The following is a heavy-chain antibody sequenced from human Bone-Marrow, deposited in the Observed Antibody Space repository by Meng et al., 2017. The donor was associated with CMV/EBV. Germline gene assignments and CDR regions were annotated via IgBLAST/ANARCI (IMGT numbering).Heavy chain of an antibody. D-gene: IGHD1-20*01. CDR1: GFIFTDYE. CDR3: AREARYNWNYGDY. V-gene: IGHV3-30*04. Sequence: GGSLRLSCVASGFIFTDYEMSWVRQAPGKGLEWVAVISYDGSNKYYADSVKGRFTISRDNSKNTLYLQMNSLRAEDTAVYYCAREARYNWNYGDYWGQGTLVTVSS. CDR2: ISYDGSNK. J-gene: IGHJ4*02.